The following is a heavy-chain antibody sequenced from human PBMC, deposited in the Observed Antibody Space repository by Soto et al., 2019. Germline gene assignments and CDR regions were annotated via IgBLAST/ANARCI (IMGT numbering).Heavy chain of an antibody. Sequence: QLHLQESGPGLVKPSETLSLTCIVSGGSLSSSSYYWAWIRQPPGKGLEWIGTIYYNGNTYYNPSLKSRVTIALDTSKNEISLKVSSVTATDTAVYYGGRHDWTYYLLAINFWGQGTLATVSS. CDR3: GRHDWTYYLLAINF. CDR2: IYYNGNT. CDR1: GGSLSSSSYY. D-gene: IGHD2-21*01. V-gene: IGHV4-39*01. J-gene: IGHJ4*02.